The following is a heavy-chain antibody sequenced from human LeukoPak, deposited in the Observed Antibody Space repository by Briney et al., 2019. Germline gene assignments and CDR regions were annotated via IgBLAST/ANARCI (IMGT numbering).Heavy chain of an antibody. D-gene: IGHD4-17*01. CDR3: ARGGYGDPYNWFDP. V-gene: IGHV4-39*01. CDR1: GGSISSYY. J-gene: IGHJ5*02. CDR2: IYYSGST. Sequence: SETLSLTCTVSGGSISSYYWGWIRQPPGEGLQWIGCIYYSGSTYYKPSLKSRVTISVDTSKNQFSLKLTSVTAADTAVYYCARGGYGDPYNWFDPWGQGTLVTVSS.